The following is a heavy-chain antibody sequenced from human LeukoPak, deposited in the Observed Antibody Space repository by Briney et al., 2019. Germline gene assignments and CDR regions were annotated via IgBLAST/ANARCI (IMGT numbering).Heavy chain of an antibody. D-gene: IGHD2-21*01. Sequence: ASVKVSCKASGYTFTAYYMHWGRQAPGQGLEWMGWIDTNTGDTKYAQEFQGRLTITRDTSTGTAYMELRSLISGDTAVYYCASEAFCAGKTCHLQRVASWGPGTLLTVSS. CDR1: GYTFTAYY. J-gene: IGHJ4*02. CDR2: IDTNTGDT. V-gene: IGHV1-2*02. CDR3: ASEAFCAGKTCHLQRVAS.